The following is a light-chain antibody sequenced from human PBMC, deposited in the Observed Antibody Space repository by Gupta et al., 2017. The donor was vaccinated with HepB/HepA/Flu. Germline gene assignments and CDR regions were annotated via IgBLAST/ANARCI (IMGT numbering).Light chain of an antibody. V-gene: IGKV3-15*01. Sequence: EIEMTQSPSTLSVSVGERVTLTCRASQAVSSDLAWYQQKPGKAPKLLIYGASTRETGIPARFSGSGSGTEFTLTISSLQSEDFAVYYCQQYSNWPRTFGQGTKVEIK. CDR3: QQYSNWPRT. CDR1: QAVSSD. CDR2: GAS. J-gene: IGKJ1*01.